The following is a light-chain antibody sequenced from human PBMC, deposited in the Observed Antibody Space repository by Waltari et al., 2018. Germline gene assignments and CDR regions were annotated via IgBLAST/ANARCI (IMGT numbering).Light chain of an antibody. CDR3: QQYYDNVVT. CDR2: WAS. J-gene: IGKJ3*01. V-gene: IGKV4-1*01. Sequence: DVVMTQSPDSLAVSLGASATINCKSSQSLLYSSNNKNYLAWYQQKPGQPPKLLIYWASTRESGVPDRFSGSGSGTDFTLTISSLQAEDVAVYYCQQYYDNVVTFGPGTKVDIK. CDR1: QSLLYSSNNKNY.